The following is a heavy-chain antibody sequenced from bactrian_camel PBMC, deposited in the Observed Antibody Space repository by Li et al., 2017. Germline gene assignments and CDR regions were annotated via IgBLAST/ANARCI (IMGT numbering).Heavy chain of an antibody. J-gene: IGHJ4*01. CDR2: IYTGSGSGGGST. CDR3: TRSYFGASHNTFAF. CDR1: GFTSSSYW. Sequence: HVQLVESGGDLVQPGRSLRLSCAASGFTSSSYWIHWVRQAPGKEREGVARIYTGSGSGGGSTYYADSVKGRFTISQDNSKNTLYLQMNSLKPEDTAVYYCTRSYFGASHNTFAFWGQGTQVTVS. V-gene: IGHV3S1*01. D-gene: IGHD1*01.